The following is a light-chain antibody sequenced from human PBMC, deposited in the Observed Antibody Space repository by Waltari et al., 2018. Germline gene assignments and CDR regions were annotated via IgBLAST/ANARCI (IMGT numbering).Light chain of an antibody. V-gene: IGKV3-20*01. CDR1: QSVSSIF. J-gene: IGKJ3*01. Sequence: DIVLTQSPGTLSLSPGERATLSCRASQSVSSIFLAWYQQKPGQAPRLPISGASSRATGFPDRFSGSGSWTDFALTNSRLEADDFAVYYCQRYDRSPPQITSGPGTKVDIK. CDR3: QRYDRSPPQIT. CDR2: GAS.